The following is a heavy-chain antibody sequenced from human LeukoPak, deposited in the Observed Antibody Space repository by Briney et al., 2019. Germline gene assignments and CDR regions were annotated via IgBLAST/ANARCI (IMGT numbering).Heavy chain of an antibody. Sequence: GASVKVSCKASGYTFTGYYMHWVRQAPGQGLEWMGWINPNSGGTNYAQKFQGRVTMTRDTSISTAYMELSRLRSDDTAVYYCARGVDTATQFYFDYWGQGTLVTVSS. D-gene: IGHD5-18*01. V-gene: IGHV1-2*02. J-gene: IGHJ4*02. CDR1: GYTFTGYY. CDR2: INPNSGGT. CDR3: ARGVDTATQFYFDY.